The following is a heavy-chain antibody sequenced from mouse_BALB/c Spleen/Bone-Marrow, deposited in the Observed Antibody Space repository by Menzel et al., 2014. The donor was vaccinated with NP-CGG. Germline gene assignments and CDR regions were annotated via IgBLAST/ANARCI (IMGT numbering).Heavy chain of an antibody. CDR3: ARSYGNYDAMDF. CDR1: GYTFTTYW. V-gene: IGHV1-69*02. Sequence: QVQLQQSGAELVKPGAPVKLSCKASGYTFTTYWMNWVKQRPGRGLEWIGKIDPSDSESHYSQKFKDKATLTVDKSSSTAYIQLSSLTSEDSAVYFCARSYGNYDAMDFWGQGTSATVSS. J-gene: IGHJ4*01. CDR2: IDPSDSES. D-gene: IGHD2-10*02.